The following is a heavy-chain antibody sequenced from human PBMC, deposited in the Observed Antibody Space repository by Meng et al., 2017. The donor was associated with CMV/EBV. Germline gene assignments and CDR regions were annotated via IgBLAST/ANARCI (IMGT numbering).Heavy chain of an antibody. J-gene: IGHJ4*02. V-gene: IGHV3-30-3*01. CDR2: ISYAGRSD. CDR3: ARGPYKCGSSSCYKQPIDY. D-gene: IGHD2-2*02. CDR1: FCCLA. Sequence: FCCLAMSWVRQAPGKGLEWVAVISYAGRSDDYAGSVKGRFTISRDTSKSTVYLQVNSLRPEDTAVYFCARGPYKCGSSSCYKQPIDYWGQGTLVTVSS.